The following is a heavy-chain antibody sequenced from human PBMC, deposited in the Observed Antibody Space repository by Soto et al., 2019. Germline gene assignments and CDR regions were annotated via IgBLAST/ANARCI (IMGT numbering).Heavy chain of an antibody. CDR2: INREGAKI. D-gene: IGHD3-3*01. CDR1: ALTLTHYR. CDR3: ARAGEWNHVQDF. Sequence: EVQLVEPGGGFVQPGGSLGLYCAASALTLTHYRIHWVRQPPGKGLEWVGRINREGAKIEYGDSVKGRFTITRDNAHKLVFLKMNTLTDDDSVVYFCARAGEWNHVQDFWGQGTLVTVSS. V-gene: IGHV3-74*03. J-gene: IGHJ4*02.